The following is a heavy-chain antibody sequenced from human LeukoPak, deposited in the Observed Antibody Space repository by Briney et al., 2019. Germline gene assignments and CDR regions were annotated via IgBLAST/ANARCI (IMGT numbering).Heavy chain of an antibody. CDR3: ARDGVAGVYYFDY. Sequence: ASVKVSCKASGGTFTSYYMHWVRQAPGQGLEWMGIINPSGGSTNYAQKFQGRVTMTRDMSTSTVYMELSSLRSEDTAVYYCARDGVAGVYYFDYWGQGTLVTVSS. D-gene: IGHD6-19*01. CDR1: GGTFTSYY. J-gene: IGHJ4*02. CDR2: INPSGGST. V-gene: IGHV1-46*01.